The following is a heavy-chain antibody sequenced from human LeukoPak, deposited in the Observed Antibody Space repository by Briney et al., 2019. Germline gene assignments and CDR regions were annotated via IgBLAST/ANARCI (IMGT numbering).Heavy chain of an antibody. V-gene: IGHV5-51*01. Sequence: GESLKISCKGSGYSFTSYWIGWVRQIPGKGLEWMGIIYPGDSDTRYSPSFQGQVTISADKSISTAYLQWSSLKASDTAMYYCARVSTSYYYDSSGYCGFDYWGQGTLVTVSS. J-gene: IGHJ4*02. CDR1: GYSFTSYW. CDR2: IYPGDSDT. D-gene: IGHD3-22*01. CDR3: ARVSTSYYYDSSGYCGFDY.